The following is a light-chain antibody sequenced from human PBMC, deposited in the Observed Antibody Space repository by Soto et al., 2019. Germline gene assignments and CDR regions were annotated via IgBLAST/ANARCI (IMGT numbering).Light chain of an antibody. CDR2: DTS. CDR1: TGAVTSGHY. CDR3: LLSYSGARLGVV. V-gene: IGLV7-46*01. Sequence: QAVVTQEPSLTVSPGGTVTLTCGSSTGAVTSGHYPYWFQQKPGQAPRTLIYDTSNKHSWTPARFSGSLLGGKAALTLSGAQPEDEAEYYCLLSYSGARLGVVFSGGTKLTVL. J-gene: IGLJ2*01.